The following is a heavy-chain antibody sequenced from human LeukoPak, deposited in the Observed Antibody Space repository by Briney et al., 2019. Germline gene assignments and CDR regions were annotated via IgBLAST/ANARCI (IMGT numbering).Heavy chain of an antibody. CDR2: ISSSGSTI. CDR3: ASQYYYDSSGYFY. D-gene: IGHD3-22*01. V-gene: IGHV3-48*03. Sequence: GGPLRLSCAASGFTFGSYEMNWVRQAPGKGLEWVSYISSSGSTIYYADSVKGRFTISRDNAKNSLYLQMNSLRAEDTAVYYCASQYYYDSSGYFYWGQGTVVTVSS. J-gene: IGHJ4*02. CDR1: GFTFGSYE.